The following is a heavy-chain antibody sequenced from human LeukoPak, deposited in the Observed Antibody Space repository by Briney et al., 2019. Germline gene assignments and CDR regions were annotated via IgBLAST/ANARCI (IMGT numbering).Heavy chain of an antibody. V-gene: IGHV3-15*01. CDR3: TTDDGDPAEDY. D-gene: IGHD4-17*01. CDR1: GLTFSHAW. Sequence: PGGSLRLSCAASGLTFSHAWMSWVRQAPGKGLEWVGLIKSKTDRGSTDYAAPVKGRFTISRDDSKNTLFLQMNSLKTGGTAVYFCTTDDGDPAEDYWGQGTLVTVSS. CDR2: IKSKTDRGST. J-gene: IGHJ4*02.